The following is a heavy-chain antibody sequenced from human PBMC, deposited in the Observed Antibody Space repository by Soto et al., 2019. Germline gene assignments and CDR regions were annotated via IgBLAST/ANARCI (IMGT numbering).Heavy chain of an antibody. CDR1: GYPFPTYW. V-gene: IGHV5-10-1*01. J-gene: IGHJ6*02. CDR2: IDPHDSYT. D-gene: IGHD2-2*03. CDR3: ARHGFYGVDI. Sequence: GESLKISCEGSGYPFPTYWITWVRQMPGKGLEWMGRIDPHDSYTTYGPSFQGHVSISIDKSIRTAYLQWSSLKASDTAIYYCARHGFYGVDIWGRGTMVTVSS.